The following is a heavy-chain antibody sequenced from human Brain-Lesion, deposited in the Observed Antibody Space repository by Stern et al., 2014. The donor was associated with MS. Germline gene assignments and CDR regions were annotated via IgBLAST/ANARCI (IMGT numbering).Heavy chain of an antibody. Sequence: ESGPVLVKPTETLTLTCSVSGFSLSNAAIGVSWIRQPPGKALECLGHIFSTCETAYSTSLKSSITISKDTSRSQVVLTMTNMDPVDTATYYCARMREYCSGGICFAGYYDSWGQGTLVTVSS. D-gene: IGHD2-15*01. CDR2: IFSTCET. CDR1: GFSLSNAAIG. J-gene: IGHJ4*02. V-gene: IGHV2-26*01. CDR3: ARMREYCSGGICFAGYYDS.